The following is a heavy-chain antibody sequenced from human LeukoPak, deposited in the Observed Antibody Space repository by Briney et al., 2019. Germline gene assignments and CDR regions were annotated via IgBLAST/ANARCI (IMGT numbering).Heavy chain of an antibody. CDR3: AKDRIPDGRYSNDY. J-gene: IGHJ4*02. CDR2: IVGNGGGI. D-gene: IGHD3-16*02. V-gene: IGHV3-23*01. CDR1: GFTFSTYA. Sequence: GGSLRLSCTASGFTFSTYAMNWVRQAPGKGLEWVAVIVGNGGGIHYADSVEGRFTISRDNYKNTVYLQMNSLRAEDAAVYYCAKDRIPDGRYSNDYWGQGTLVTVSS.